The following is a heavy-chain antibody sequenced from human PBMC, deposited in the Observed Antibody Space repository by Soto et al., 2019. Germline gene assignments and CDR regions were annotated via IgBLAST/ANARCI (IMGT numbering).Heavy chain of an antibody. Sequence: GESLKISCEGSGYSXTSYYIGWVRQMPGKGLEWMGTIHPGDSDTRYSPSFQGQVTISADKSISIAYLQWSSLKASDTAMYYCASPVPGYCIGGSCYSYYGMDVWGQGTTVTVSS. CDR2: IHPGDSDT. D-gene: IGHD2-15*01. V-gene: IGHV5-51*01. CDR3: ASPVPGYCIGGSCYSYYGMDV. J-gene: IGHJ6*02. CDR1: GYSXTSYY.